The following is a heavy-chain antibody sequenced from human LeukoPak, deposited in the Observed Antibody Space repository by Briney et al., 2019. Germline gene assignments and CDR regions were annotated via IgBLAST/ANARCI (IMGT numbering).Heavy chain of an antibody. CDR3: ARRSQTTAGRGIDY. D-gene: IGHD6-13*01. CDR1: GGSISSGDYY. V-gene: IGHV4-39*01. Sequence: SQTLSLTCTVSGGSISSGDYYWSRIRQPPGKGLEWIGTMSNTGRTYYNPSLKSRVTISGDTSKNQFSLKVISVTAADTAVFYCARRSQTTAGRGIDYWGQGTLVTVSS. CDR2: MSNTGRT. J-gene: IGHJ4*02.